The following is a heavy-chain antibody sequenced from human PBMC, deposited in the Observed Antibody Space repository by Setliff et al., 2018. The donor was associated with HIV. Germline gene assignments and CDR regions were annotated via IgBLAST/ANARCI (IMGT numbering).Heavy chain of an antibody. CDR3: ARLGYVLGGFYKTPGPYYFDY. CDR1: GGSMSSSSYY. J-gene: IGHJ4*02. CDR2: IYYSGAT. D-gene: IGHD3-10*01. V-gene: IGHV4-39*01. Sequence: PSETLSLTCTVSGGSMSSSSYYWSWIRQTPDKGLEWIGIIYYSGATYYNPSLTSRVTISVDTSRNQFSLKLKSVTAADTAAYYCARLGYVLGGFYKTPGPYYFDYWGQGALVTVSS.